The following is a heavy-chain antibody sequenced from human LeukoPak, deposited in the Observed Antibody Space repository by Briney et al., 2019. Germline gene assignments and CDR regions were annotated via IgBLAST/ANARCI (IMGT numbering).Heavy chain of an antibody. V-gene: IGHV1-2*02. Sequence: ASVKVSCKASGYTFTGHSIHWVRQAPGQGLEGMGGVSPKSGGTKYAQKFQGRVTMTRDTSISTVYMELTSLRSDDTAVYYCARDPGVTNWFDPWGQGTLVTVSS. CDR2: VSPKSGGT. J-gene: IGHJ5*02. CDR3: ARDPGVTNWFDP. D-gene: IGHD2-21*02. CDR1: GYTFTGHS.